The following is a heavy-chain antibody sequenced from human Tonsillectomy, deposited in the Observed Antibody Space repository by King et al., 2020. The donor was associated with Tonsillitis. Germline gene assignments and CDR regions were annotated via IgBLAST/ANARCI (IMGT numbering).Heavy chain of an antibody. Sequence: VQLVQSGGGLVQPGRSLRLSCAASGFTFDDYAMHWVRQAPGKGLEWVSGVSWNSGSIGYADSVKGRFTISRDNAKNYLYLQMNSLRAEDTALYYCASGQLGAFDIWGQGTMVTVSS. J-gene: IGHJ3*02. CDR3: ASGQLGAFDI. V-gene: IGHV3-9*01. D-gene: IGHD6-13*01. CDR1: GFTFDDYA. CDR2: VSWNSGSI.